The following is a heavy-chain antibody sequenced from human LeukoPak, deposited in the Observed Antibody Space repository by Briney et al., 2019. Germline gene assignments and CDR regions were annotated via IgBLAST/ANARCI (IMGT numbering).Heavy chain of an antibody. V-gene: IGHV4-34*01. J-gene: IGHJ5*02. CDR2: INHSGST. Sequence: PSETLSLTCAVYGGSFSGYYWSWIRQPPGKGLEWIGEINHSGSTDYNPSLKSRVTISIDKSKNHFSLKLTSVTAADTAIYYCARDTYNWNVDAFDPWGQGTLVTVSS. CDR1: GGSFSGYY. CDR3: ARDTYNWNVDAFDP. D-gene: IGHD1-20*01.